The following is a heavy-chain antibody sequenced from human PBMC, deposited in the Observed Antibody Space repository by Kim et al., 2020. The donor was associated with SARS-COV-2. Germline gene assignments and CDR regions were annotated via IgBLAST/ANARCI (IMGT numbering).Heavy chain of an antibody. CDR3: AKDYIAWDV. Sequence: GGSTYYADTVKGRFTISGDNAKNTLALRSNSLRLEDTAVYYCAKDYIAWDVWGQETTVIVSS. D-gene: IGHD3-10*01. CDR2: GGST. J-gene: IGHJ6*02. V-gene: IGHV3-23*01.